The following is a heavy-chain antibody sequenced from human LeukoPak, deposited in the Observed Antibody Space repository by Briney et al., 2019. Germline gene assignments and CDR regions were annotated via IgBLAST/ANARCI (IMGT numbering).Heavy chain of an antibody. V-gene: IGHV4-38-2*01. CDR1: GYSISSGYY. CDR3: ARRRVEMATFDY. J-gene: IGHJ4*02. CDR2: IYHSGSA. D-gene: IGHD5-24*01. Sequence: SETLSLTCAVSGYSISSGYYWGWIRQPPGKGLGWIGSIYHSGSAYYNPSLKSRVTISVDTSKNQFSLKLSSVTAADTAVYYCARRRVEMATFDYWGQGTLVTVSS.